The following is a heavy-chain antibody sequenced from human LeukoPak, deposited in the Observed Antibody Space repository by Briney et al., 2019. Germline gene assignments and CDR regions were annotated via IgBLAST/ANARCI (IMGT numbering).Heavy chain of an antibody. D-gene: IGHD5-12*01. V-gene: IGHV1-2*02. CDR2: INPNSGGT. CDR3: ARDSGCNY. J-gene: IGHJ4*02. Sequence: ASVKVSCKASGYTFTDYFIHWVRQAPGQGLEWMGWINPNSGGTKYAQKFQGRVTMSRDTSISTAYMELSRLRSDDTAVYYCARDSGCNYWGQGTLVTVSS. CDR1: GYTFTDYF.